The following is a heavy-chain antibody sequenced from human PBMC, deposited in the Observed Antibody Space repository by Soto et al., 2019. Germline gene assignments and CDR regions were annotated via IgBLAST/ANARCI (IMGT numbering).Heavy chain of an antibody. Sequence: QVQLVQSGAEVKKPGASVKFSCKASGYTFTSYGISWVRQAPGQGLEWMGWISAYNGNTNYAQKLQGRVTMTTDTSTSTAYMELRSLRSDDTTVYYCARLKYASHRTEGLFDPWGQGTLVTVSS. D-gene: IGHD2-2*01. CDR1: GYTFTSYG. J-gene: IGHJ5*02. CDR2: ISAYNGNT. V-gene: IGHV1-18*01. CDR3: ARLKYASHRTEGLFDP.